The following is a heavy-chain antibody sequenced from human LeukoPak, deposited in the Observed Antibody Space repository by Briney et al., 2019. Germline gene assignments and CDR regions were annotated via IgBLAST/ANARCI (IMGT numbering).Heavy chain of an antibody. CDR1: GFTFDDYG. CDR2: INWNGGST. CDR3: ARYYGSGSYYNGWFDP. D-gene: IGHD3-10*01. J-gene: IGHJ5*02. V-gene: IGHV3-20*01. Sequence: RPGGSLRLSCAASGFTFDDYGMSWVRQAPWKGLEWVSGINWNGGSTGYADSVKGRFTISRDNAKNSLYLQMNSLRAEDTALYHCARYYGSGSYYNGWFDPWGQGTLVTVSS.